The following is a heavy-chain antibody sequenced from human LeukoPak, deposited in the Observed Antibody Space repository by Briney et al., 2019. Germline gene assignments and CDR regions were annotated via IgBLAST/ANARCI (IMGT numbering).Heavy chain of an antibody. D-gene: IGHD1-26*01. Sequence: GGSLRLSCAASGFIVNSNYMNWVRQAPGRGLEWVSVLYSDDTTYYADSVKGRFTISRDNSKSTLYLQMNNLRAEDTAVYCCAGGGGYYAIDYWGQGTLVTVSS. CDR2: LYSDDTT. CDR3: AGGGGYYAIDY. CDR1: GFIVNSNY. J-gene: IGHJ4*02. V-gene: IGHV3-53*01.